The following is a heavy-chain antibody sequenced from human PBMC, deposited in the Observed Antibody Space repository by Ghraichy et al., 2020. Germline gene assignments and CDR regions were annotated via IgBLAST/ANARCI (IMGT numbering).Heavy chain of an antibody. CDR2: INHSGST. V-gene: IGHV4-34*01. CDR1: GGSFSGYY. CDR3: ARGKRGIASTGPDY. D-gene: IGHD6-13*01. J-gene: IGHJ4*02. Sequence: SETLSLTCGVYGGSFSGYYWSWIRQPPGKGLEWIGEINHSGSTNYNPSLKSRVTMSVDRSKNQLSLKVSSVTAADTALYYCARGKRGIASTGPDYWGQGTLVTVSS.